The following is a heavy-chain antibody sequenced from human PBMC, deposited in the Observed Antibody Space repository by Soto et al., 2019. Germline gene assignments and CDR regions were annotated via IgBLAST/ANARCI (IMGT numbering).Heavy chain of an antibody. Sequence: QVQLQESGPRLVKPSETLSLTCTVSGDSVNSGNHFWSWIRPPPGKGLEWIGFIYYSGSTNYNPSLKSRVTISLDTSKNQFSLKLSSVTAADTAVYYCARGHYDFTPDVWGQGTTVTVSS. CDR3: ARGHYDFTPDV. CDR1: GDSVNSGNHF. V-gene: IGHV4-61*01. CDR2: IYYSGST. J-gene: IGHJ6*02. D-gene: IGHD3-3*01.